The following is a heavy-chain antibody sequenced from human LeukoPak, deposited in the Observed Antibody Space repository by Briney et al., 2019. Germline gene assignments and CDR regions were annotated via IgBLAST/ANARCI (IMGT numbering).Heavy chain of an antibody. D-gene: IGHD3-3*01. CDR3: ARITYYDFWSGYYTLNDAFDI. CDR2: IYYSGST. Sequence: SETLTLTCTVSGGSISSSSYYWGWLRQPPGKRLEWIGSIYYSGSTYYNPSLKSRVTISVDTSKNQFSLKLSSVTAADTAVYYCARITYYDFWSGYYTLNDAFDIWGQGTMVTVSS. CDR1: GGSISSSSYY. J-gene: IGHJ3*02. V-gene: IGHV4-39*01.